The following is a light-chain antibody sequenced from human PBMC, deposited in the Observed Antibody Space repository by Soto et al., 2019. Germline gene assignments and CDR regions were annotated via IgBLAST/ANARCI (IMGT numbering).Light chain of an antibody. CDR1: RSVSSSY. Sequence: VLTQSPGTLSLSPGERATLSCRASRSVSSSYLAWYQQKPGQAPRLLIYGASSRATGIPDRFSGSGSGTDFTLTISRLEPEDFAGYYCQHYATSPRTFGQGTKVEIK. J-gene: IGKJ1*01. CDR2: GAS. V-gene: IGKV3-20*01. CDR3: QHYATSPRT.